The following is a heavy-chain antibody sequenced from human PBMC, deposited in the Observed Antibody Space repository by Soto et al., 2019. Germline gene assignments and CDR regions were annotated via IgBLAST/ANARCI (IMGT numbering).Heavy chain of an antibody. CDR1: GFSFSNYA. J-gene: IGHJ5*02. V-gene: IGHV3-23*01. CDR3: TKEHSNYPDNWFDP. CDR2: IDSGGGST. D-gene: IGHD4-4*01. Sequence: EVQLLVSGGGSVQPGGSLRLSCAASGFSFSNYAMSWVRQAPGTGLEWVSAIDSGGGSTYYAASVKGRFSISIDNSMNTLYLQMNSRRAEDTAIYYCTKEHSNYPDNWFDPWGQGTLVTVSS.